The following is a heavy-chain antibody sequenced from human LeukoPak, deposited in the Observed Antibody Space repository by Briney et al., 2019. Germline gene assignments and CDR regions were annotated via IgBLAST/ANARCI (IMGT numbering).Heavy chain of an antibody. CDR3: AREYIEATNSLDY. CDR2: IYYSGST. CDR1: GGSISSGDYY. J-gene: IGHJ4*02. Sequence: PSETLSLACTVSGGSISSGDYYWSGIRQPPGKGVEWIGYIYYSGSTYYNPSLNSRVTISVDTSKNQFSLKLSSVTAADTAVYYCAREYIEATNSLDYWGQGTLVTVSS. D-gene: IGHD5-12*01. V-gene: IGHV4-30-4*08.